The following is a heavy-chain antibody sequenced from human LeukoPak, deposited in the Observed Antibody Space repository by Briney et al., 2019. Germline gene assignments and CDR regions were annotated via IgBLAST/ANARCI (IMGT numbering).Heavy chain of an antibody. D-gene: IGHD1-1*01. CDR3: ARGAGRTVDY. V-gene: IGHV4-30-2*01. Sequence: PSETLSLTCTVFYDSISTGGYYWSWIRQPPGKGLEWIGYVYHSGTTYYNPSLQSRLTMSVDRSKNQFSLRLSSVTAADTAVYYCARGAGRTVDYWGQGTLVTVSS. CDR2: VYHSGTT. J-gene: IGHJ4*02. CDR1: YDSISTGGYY.